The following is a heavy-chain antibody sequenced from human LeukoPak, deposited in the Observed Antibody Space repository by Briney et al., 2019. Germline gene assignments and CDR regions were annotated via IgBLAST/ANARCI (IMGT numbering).Heavy chain of an antibody. J-gene: IGHJ4*02. CDR2: FKSRTDGGTT. CDR3: TTGASGSYYVFEY. CDR1: GFTFSNAW. V-gene: IGHV3-15*01. Sequence: GRSLRLSCAASGFTFSNAWMNWVRQAPGKGLEWVGRFKSRTDGGTTDYAAPVKGRFTISRDDSKNTLYLQMNSLKTEDTAVYYCTTGASGSYYVFEYWGQGTLVTVSS. D-gene: IGHD1-26*01.